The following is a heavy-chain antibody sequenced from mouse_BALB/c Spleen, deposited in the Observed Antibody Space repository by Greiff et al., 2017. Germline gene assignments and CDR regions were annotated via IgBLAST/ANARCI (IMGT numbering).Heavy chain of an antibody. D-gene: IGHD1-1*01. CDR1: GYSITSGYY. CDR2: ISYDGSN. V-gene: IGHV3-6*02. CDR3: ARADGSSYFDY. Sequence: EVQLVESGPGLVKPSQSLSLTCSVTGYSITSGYYWNWIRQFPGNKLEWMGYISYDGSNNYNPSLKNRISITRDTSKNQFFLKLNSVTTEDTATYYCARADGSSYFDYWGQGTTLTVSS. J-gene: IGHJ2*01.